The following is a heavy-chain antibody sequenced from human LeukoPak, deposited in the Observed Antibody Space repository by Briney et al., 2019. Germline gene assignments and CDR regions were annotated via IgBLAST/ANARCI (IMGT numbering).Heavy chain of an antibody. CDR3: ARGTLWSGYYVDY. D-gene: IGHD3-3*01. CDR1: GGSISSGGYY. V-gene: IGHV4-31*03. J-gene: IGHJ4*02. CDR2: IYYSGST. Sequence: SQTQSLTCTVSGGSISSGGYYWSWIRQHPGKGLEWIGYIYYSGSTYYNPSLKSRVTISVDTSKNQFSLKLSSVTAADTAVYYCARGTLWSGYYVDYWGQGTLVTVSS.